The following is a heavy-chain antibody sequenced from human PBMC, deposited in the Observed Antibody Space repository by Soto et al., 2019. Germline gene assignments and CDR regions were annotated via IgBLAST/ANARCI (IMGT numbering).Heavy chain of an antibody. CDR2: ISGSGGST. CDR3: ASLAVAGR. J-gene: IGHJ4*02. V-gene: IGHV3-23*01. CDR1: GFTFSSYA. Sequence: PEGSLRRSCAPAGFTFSSYAMSWVRQAPGKGLEWVSAISGSGGSTYYADSVKGRFTISRDNSKNTLYLQMNSLRAVDTAVYYCASLAVAGRWGERTLVPVCS. D-gene: IGHD6-19*01.